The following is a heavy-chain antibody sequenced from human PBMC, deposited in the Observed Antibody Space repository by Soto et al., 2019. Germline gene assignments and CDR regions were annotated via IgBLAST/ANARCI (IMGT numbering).Heavy chain of an antibody. CDR2: ISSDGRNT. Sequence: PGGSLRLSCAASGFTFSSFWMHWVRQIPGKGLVWVSRISSDGRNTNYADSVKGRFTISRDNAKNTVYVQMNSLSADDAGVYYCAKGALGHCSGDRCYQFDYWGQGTLVTVSS. D-gene: IGHD2-15*01. CDR1: GFTFSSFW. J-gene: IGHJ4*02. CDR3: AKGALGHCSGDRCYQFDY. V-gene: IGHV3-74*01.